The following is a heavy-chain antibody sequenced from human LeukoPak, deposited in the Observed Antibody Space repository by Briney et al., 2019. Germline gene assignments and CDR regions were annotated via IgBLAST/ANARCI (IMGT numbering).Heavy chain of an antibody. D-gene: IGHD4-17*01. CDR1: GYTFTGYY. V-gene: IGHV1-2*02. Sequence: ASVKVSCKASGYTFTGYYMHWVRQAPRQGLEWMGWINPNSGGTNHAQKFQGRVTMTRDTSISTVYMELSRLRSDDTAEYYCARDLNYGDYTTRAFDIWGQGTMVTVSS. CDR3: ARDLNYGDYTTRAFDI. J-gene: IGHJ3*02. CDR2: INPNSGGT.